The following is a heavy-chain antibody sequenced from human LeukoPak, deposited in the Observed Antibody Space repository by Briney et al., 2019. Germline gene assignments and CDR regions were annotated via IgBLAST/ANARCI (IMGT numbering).Heavy chain of an antibody. V-gene: IGHV3-9*01. D-gene: IGHD1-26*01. Sequence: PGRSLRLSCAASGFTFDDYAMHWVRQAPGKGLEWVSGISWNSGSIGYADSVKGRFTISRDNAKNSLYLQMNSLRAEDTALYYCAKDMAGAKALGVWGKGTTVTISS. CDR1: GFTFDDYA. J-gene: IGHJ6*04. CDR3: AKDMAGAKALGV. CDR2: ISWNSGSI.